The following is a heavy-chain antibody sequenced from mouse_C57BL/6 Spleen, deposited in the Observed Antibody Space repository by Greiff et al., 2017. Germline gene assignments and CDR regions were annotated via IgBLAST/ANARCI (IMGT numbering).Heavy chain of an antibody. J-gene: IGHJ1*03. D-gene: IGHD2-3*01. V-gene: IGHV1-53*01. CDR1: GYTFTSYW. CDR3: ARGGLYDGYYDWYFDV. CDR2: INPSNGGT. Sequence: VQLQQPGTELVKPGASVKLSCKASGYTFTSYWMHWVKQRPGQGLEWIGNINPSNGGTNYNEKFKSKATLTVDKSSSTAYMQLSSLTSEDSAVYYCARGGLYDGYYDWYFDVWGTGTTVTVSS.